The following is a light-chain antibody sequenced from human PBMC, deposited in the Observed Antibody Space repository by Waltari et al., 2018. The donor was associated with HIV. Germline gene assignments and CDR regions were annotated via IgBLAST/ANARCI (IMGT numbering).Light chain of an antibody. CDR2: EGT. Sequence: QSALTQPASVSGSPGQSISISCTGTSSDVGSCKFVSWYQQHPGKAPKLLMYEGTKLPSGVPSLFSASKSGNTASLTISWLQAEGEADYYCCSFATPKTRVFGGATKLTVL. CDR1: SSDVGSCKF. CDR3: CSFATPKTRV. V-gene: IGLV2-23*01. J-gene: IGLJ3*02.